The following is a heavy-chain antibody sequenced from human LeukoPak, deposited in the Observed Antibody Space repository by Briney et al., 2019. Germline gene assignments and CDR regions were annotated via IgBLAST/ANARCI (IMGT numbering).Heavy chain of an antibody. D-gene: IGHD3-16*01. Sequence: PGGSLRLSCAASGFTFSSYAMSWVRQAPGKGLEWVSGISGSGGGRYYADSVKGRFTISRDNSKHTLYLQMNNLRAEDTAVYYCAKGVDASGIYYYFYMDVRGKGTTVTVSS. CDR1: GFTFSSYA. J-gene: IGHJ6*03. V-gene: IGHV3-23*01. CDR2: ISGSGGGR. CDR3: AKGVDASGIYYYFYMDV.